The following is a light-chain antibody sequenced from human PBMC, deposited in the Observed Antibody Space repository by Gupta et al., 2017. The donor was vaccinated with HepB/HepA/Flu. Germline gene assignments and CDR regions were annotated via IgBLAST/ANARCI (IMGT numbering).Light chain of an antibody. CDR2: EVF. Sequence: QSALPQPPSASGSPGQSVTIPCTGTSCDVCGYNYVCWDQQHPGKAPRLMIYEVFKRPSGVPDRFSGSKSGNTASLTVSELQAEDESDYYCSSDAGSNNLIFGGGTKLTVL. CDR1: SCDVCGYNY. V-gene: IGLV2-8*01. J-gene: IGLJ2*01. CDR3: SSDAGSNNLI.